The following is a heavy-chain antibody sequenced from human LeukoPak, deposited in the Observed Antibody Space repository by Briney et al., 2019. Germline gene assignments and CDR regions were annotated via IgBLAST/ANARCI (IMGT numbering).Heavy chain of an antibody. V-gene: IGHV3-30*02. CDR1: GFTFSSYG. CDR3: AKVGYDILTGYYGLDY. CDR2: IRYDGSNK. J-gene: IGHJ4*02. Sequence: PGGSLRLXCAASGFTFSSYGMHWVRQAPGKGLEWVAFIRYDGSNKYYADSVKGRFTISRDNSKNTLYLQMNSLRAEDTAVYYCAKVGYDILTGYYGLDYWGQGTLVTVSS. D-gene: IGHD3-9*01.